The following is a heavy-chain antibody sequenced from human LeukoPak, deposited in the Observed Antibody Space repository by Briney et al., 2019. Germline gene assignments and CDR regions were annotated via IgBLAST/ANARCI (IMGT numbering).Heavy chain of an antibody. CDR3: ARGYFDWLLIFDY. CDR2: INPSGGST. D-gene: IGHD3-9*01. Sequence: GASVKVSCKASGYTFTSYYMHWVRQAPGQGLEWMGIINPSGGSTSYAQKFQGRVTITRDTSASTAYMELSSLRSEDTAVYYCARGYFDWLLIFDYWGQGTLVTVSS. CDR1: GYTFTSYY. V-gene: IGHV1-46*01. J-gene: IGHJ4*02.